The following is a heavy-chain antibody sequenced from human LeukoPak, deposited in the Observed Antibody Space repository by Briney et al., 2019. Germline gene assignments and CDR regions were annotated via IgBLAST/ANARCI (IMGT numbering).Heavy chain of an antibody. CDR3: AQRHSSGTYYNYFDY. CDR2: ISGSGSST. Sequence: RGSLRLSCAASGFHFSSYAMSWVRQAPGKGLEWVSAISGSGSSTYYADSVRGRFTISRDNSKNTLFLQMHSLRDEDTAVYHCAQRHSSGTYYNYFDYWGQGTLVSVSS. J-gene: IGHJ4*02. V-gene: IGHV3-23*01. D-gene: IGHD3-10*01. CDR1: GFHFSSYA.